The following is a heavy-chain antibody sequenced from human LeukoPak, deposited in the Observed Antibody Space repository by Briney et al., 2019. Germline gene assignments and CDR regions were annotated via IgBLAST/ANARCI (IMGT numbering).Heavy chain of an antibody. CDR1: RFTFSNSW. Sequence: HSGGSLRLSCAASRFTFSNSWMHWVRQGPGKGLVWVSRISGDGSIIRYADSVKGRFTISRDNAKNTLYLQMNSLRAEDTAVYYCARGGSPPEALGDTFDIWGQGTLVTVPS. V-gene: IGHV3-74*01. CDR3: ARGGSPPEALGDTFDI. CDR2: ISGDGSII. D-gene: IGHD1-26*01. J-gene: IGHJ4*02.